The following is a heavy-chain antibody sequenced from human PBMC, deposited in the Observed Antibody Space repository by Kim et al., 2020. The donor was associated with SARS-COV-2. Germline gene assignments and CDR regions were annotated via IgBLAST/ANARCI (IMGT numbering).Heavy chain of an antibody. Sequence: YVDSLKGRLTISRDNAENSLYLQMNNLGVDDTAVYYCARWVFTSGSWGIDYWGQGTLVTVSS. V-gene: IGHV3-7*01. CDR3: ARWVFTSGSWGIDY. J-gene: IGHJ4*02. D-gene: IGHD6-19*01.